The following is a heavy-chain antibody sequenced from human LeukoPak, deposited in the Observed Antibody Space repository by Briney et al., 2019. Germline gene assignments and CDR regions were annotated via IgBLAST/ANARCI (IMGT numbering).Heavy chain of an antibody. CDR1: GGAFSGYY. CDR3: ATWSVDTAIPGNY. J-gene: IGHJ4*02. D-gene: IGHD5-18*01. Sequence: PSETLSLTCAVYGGAFSGYYWSWIRQPPGKGLEWIGEINHSGSTNYNPSLKSRVTISVDTSKNQFSLKLSSVTAADTAVYYCATWSVDTAIPGNYWGQGTLVTVSS. CDR2: INHSGST. V-gene: IGHV4-34*01.